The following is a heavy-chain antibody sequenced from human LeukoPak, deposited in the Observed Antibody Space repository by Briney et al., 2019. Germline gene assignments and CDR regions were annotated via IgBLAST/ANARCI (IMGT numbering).Heavy chain of an antibody. Sequence: SGGSLRLSCAASGFTFSSYGMHWVRQAPGKGLEWVAVISYDGSNKYYADSVKGRFTISRDNSKNTLYLQMNSLRAEDTAVYYCVKDLYYYGSGSPSFAFDIWGQGTMVTVSS. J-gene: IGHJ3*02. V-gene: IGHV3-30*18. D-gene: IGHD3-10*01. CDR1: GFTFSSYG. CDR3: VKDLYYYGSGSPSFAFDI. CDR2: ISYDGSNK.